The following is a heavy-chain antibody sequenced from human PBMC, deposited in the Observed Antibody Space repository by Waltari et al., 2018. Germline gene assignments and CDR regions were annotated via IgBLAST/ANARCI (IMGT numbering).Heavy chain of an antibody. CDR2: ISFDGSDK. Sequence: QVQLEESGGGVVQPGKSLGLSGPVTGFPFSTYAVRWVRQAPGKGLGWVAVISFDGSDKFYADSVKGRFTISRDNSKNTLYLQMNSLRAEDTAVYYCAMGYGSGSYDYWGQGSLVTVSS. CDR3: AMGYGSGSYDY. V-gene: IGHV3-30*03. D-gene: IGHD3-10*01. CDR1: GFPFSTYA. J-gene: IGHJ4*02.